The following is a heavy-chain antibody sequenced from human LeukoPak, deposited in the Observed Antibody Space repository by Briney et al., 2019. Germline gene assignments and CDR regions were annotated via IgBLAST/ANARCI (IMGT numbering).Heavy chain of an antibody. CDR2: IGTAGDI. Sequence: PGGSLRLSCAASGFTFSNYDMHWVRQATGKGLEWVSGIGTAGDIYYPGSVKGRFTISRDNSKNTLYLQMNSLRAEDTAVYYCAKDLEPYYYDSSGYFGYWGQGTLVTVSS. V-gene: IGHV3-13*01. D-gene: IGHD3-22*01. CDR1: GFTFSNYD. CDR3: AKDLEPYYYDSSGYFGY. J-gene: IGHJ4*02.